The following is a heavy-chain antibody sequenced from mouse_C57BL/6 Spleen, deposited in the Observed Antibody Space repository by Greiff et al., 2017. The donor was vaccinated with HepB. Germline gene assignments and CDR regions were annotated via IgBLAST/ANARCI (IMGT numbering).Heavy chain of an antibody. CDR1: GFTFSSYA. CDR2: ISSGGDYI. J-gene: IGHJ2*01. V-gene: IGHV5-9-1*02. D-gene: IGHD1-1*01. Sequence: EVQVVESGEGLVKPGGSLKLSCAASGFTFSSYAMSWVRQTPEKRLEWVAYISSGGDYIYYADTVKGRFTISRDNARNTLYLQMSSLKSEDTAMYYCTRVAYGSSFHYFDYWGQGTTLTVSS. CDR3: TRVAYGSSFHYFDY.